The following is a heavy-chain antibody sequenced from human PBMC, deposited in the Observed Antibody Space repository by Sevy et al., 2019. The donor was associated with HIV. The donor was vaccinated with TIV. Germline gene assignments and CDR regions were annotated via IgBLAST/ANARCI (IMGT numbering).Heavy chain of an antibody. J-gene: IGHJ4*02. Sequence: GGSLRLSCAASGFTFSSYVMSWVRQAPGKGLEWVSAISGSGGSTYYADSVKGRFTISRDNSKNTLYLQMNSLRAEDTAVYYCAKVRWEPTPPSYAFDYWGQGTLVTVSS. CDR2: ISGSGGST. D-gene: IGHD1-26*01. V-gene: IGHV3-23*01. CDR1: GFTFSSYV. CDR3: AKVRWEPTPPSYAFDY.